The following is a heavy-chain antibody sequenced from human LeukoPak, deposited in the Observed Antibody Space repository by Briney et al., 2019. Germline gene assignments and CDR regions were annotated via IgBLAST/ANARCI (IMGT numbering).Heavy chain of an antibody. CDR2: IYYSGST. CDR3: ARGLAVAGTTRRTGTNWFDP. J-gene: IGHJ5*02. Sequence: SETLSLTCTVSGGSISSSSYYWGWIRQPPGKGLEWIGSIYYSGSTYYNPSLKSRVTISIDTSKNQFSLKLSSVTAADTAVYYCARGLAVAGTTRRTGTNWFDPWGQGTLVTVSS. D-gene: IGHD6-19*01. V-gene: IGHV4-39*01. CDR1: GGSISSSSYY.